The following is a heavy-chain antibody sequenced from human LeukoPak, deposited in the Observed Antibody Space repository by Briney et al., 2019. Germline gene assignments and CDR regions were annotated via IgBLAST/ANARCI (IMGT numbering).Heavy chain of an antibody. D-gene: IGHD4-17*01. J-gene: IGHJ6*03. CDR3: ARTVDYGDYDYYYMDV. CDR2: IYYSGST. CDR1: GGSISSYY. Sequence: PSETLSLTCTVSGGSISSYYWSWIRQPPGKGLEWIGYIYYSGSTNYNPSLKSRVTISVDTSKNQFSLKLSTVTAADTAVYYCARTVDYGDYDYYYMDVWGKGTTVTVSS. V-gene: IGHV4-59*01.